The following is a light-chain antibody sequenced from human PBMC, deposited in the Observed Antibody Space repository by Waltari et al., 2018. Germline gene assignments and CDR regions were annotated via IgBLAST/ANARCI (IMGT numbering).Light chain of an antibody. V-gene: IGKV4-1*01. J-gene: IGKJ2*01. CDR2: WAS. Sequence: DIVMTQSPDYLAVSLGERATLNCKSSQSILYSSNNKNYLAWYQQKPGQAPKLLIYWASTRESGVPDRFSGSGSGTEFTLTISSLQAEDVAVYHCQQYYSSPPTFGQGTKLEIK. CDR1: QSILYSSNNKNY. CDR3: QQYYSSPPT.